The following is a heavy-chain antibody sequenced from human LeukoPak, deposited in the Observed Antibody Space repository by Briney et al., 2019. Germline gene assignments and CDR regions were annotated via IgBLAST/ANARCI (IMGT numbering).Heavy chain of an antibody. CDR3: ARSDRDLWYFDL. J-gene: IGHJ2*01. CDR2: VYYSGTT. CDR1: GGSISTYY. V-gene: IGHV4-59*01. Sequence: SETLSLTCTVSGGSISTYYWSWIWQPPGKGLEWIGYVYYSGTTNYKYKSSLKSRVTISVDTSKNQFSLRLSSVTAADTAVYYCARSDRDLWYFDLWGRGTLVTVSS.